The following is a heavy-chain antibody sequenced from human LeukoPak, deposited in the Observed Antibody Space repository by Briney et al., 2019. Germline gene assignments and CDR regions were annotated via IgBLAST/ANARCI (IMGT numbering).Heavy chain of an antibody. CDR3: ARVPRWYVIDY. CDR1: GFTFSSYA. Sequence: GGSLRLSCAGSGFTFSSYAIHWVRQAPGKGLEWVSYISSSGSTIYYADSVKGRFTISRDNAKNSLYLQMNSLRAEDTAVYYCARVPRWYVIDYWGQGTLVTVSS. CDR2: ISSSGSTI. V-gene: IGHV3-48*03. J-gene: IGHJ4*02. D-gene: IGHD4-23*01.